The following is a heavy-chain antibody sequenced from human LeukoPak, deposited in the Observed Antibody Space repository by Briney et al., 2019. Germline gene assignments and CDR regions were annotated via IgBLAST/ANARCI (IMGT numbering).Heavy chain of an antibody. Sequence: AGGSLRLSCAASRFIFRNYGMHWVRQAPGKGLEWVTFISSDGTNKDYADSVKGRFTISRDNSKNTLYLQMNSLKDDDTAVYYCARDRSQEFDPWGQGTLVTVSS. CDR1: RFIFRNYG. D-gene: IGHD3-10*01. V-gene: IGHV3-30*04. J-gene: IGHJ5*02. CDR2: ISSDGTNK. CDR3: ARDRSQEFDP.